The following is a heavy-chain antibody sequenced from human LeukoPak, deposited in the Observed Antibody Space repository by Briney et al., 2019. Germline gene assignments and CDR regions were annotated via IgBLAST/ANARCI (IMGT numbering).Heavy chain of an antibody. CDR1: GFTFSSYG. CDR2: IRYDGSNK. J-gene: IGHJ4*02. D-gene: IGHD3-9*01. V-gene: IGHV3-30*02. CDR3: AKDLVRLRYFDWEDY. Sequence: GSLRLSCAASGFTFSSYGMHWVRQAPGKGLEWVAFIRYDGSNKYYADSVKGRFTISRDNSKNTLYLQMNSLRAEDTAVYYCAKDLVRLRYFDWEDYWGQGTLVTVSS.